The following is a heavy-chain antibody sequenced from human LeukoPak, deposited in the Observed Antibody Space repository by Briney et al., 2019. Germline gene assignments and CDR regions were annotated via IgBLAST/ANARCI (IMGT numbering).Heavy chain of an antibody. V-gene: IGHV4-59*01. D-gene: IGHD3-3*01. CDR3: ARYRAYDFWSGMAYFDY. Sequence: SETLSLTCTVSGGSISSYYWSWLRQPPGKGLEWIGYIYYSGSTNYNPSLKSRVTISVDTSKNQFSLKLSSVTAADTAVYYCARYRAYDFWSGMAYFDYWGQGTLVTVSS. J-gene: IGHJ4*02. CDR2: IYYSGST. CDR1: GGSISSYY.